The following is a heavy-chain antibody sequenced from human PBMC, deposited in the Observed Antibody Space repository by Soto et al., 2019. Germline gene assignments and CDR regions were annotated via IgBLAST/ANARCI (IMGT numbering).Heavy chain of an antibody. Sequence: PGGSLRLSCAASGFTFSSYGMHWVRQAPGKGLEWVAVISYDGSNKYYADSVKGRFTISRDNSKNTLYLQMNSLRAEDTAVYYCAKDAYYYDSSGYYSYYFDYWGQGTLVTVSS. CDR3: AKDAYYYDSSGYYSYYFDY. D-gene: IGHD3-22*01. CDR1: GFTFSSYG. CDR2: ISYDGSNK. V-gene: IGHV3-30*18. J-gene: IGHJ4*02.